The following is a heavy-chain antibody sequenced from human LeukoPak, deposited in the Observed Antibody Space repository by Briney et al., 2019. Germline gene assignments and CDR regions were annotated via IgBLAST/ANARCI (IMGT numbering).Heavy chain of an antibody. CDR1: GFTPGDHA. D-gene: IGHD5-24*01. J-gene: IGHJ6*02. Sequence: PGGSLRLSCAASGFTPGDHAMTWVRQAPGKGLGWVAFIRSNAYRGTTEYAPSVKGRFSISRDDSKSVVYLQMNGLKSEDTAVYYCSRGPIQLWMHNGMDVWGQGTTVTVSS. V-gene: IGHV3-49*04. CDR3: SRGPIQLWMHNGMDV. CDR2: IRSNAYRGTT.